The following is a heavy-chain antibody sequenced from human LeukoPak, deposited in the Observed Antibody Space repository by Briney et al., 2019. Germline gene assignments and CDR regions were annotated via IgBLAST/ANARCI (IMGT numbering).Heavy chain of an antibody. CDR2: ISYDGSNK. V-gene: IGHV3-30-3*01. J-gene: IGHJ4*02. CDR3: ARKPAPAD. D-gene: IGHD6-25*01. CDR1: GFTFSNYA. Sequence: GGSLRLSCAASGFTFSNYAMHWVRQAPGKGLEWVAVISYDGSNKYYADSVKGRFTISRDNAKNTLYLQMNSLRAEDTAVYYYARKPAPADWGQGTLVTVSS.